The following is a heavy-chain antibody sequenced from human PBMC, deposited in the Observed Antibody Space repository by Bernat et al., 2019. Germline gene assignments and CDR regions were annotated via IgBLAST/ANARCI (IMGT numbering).Heavy chain of an antibody. CDR1: GFTISTFW. CDR3: VDGHYSQR. V-gene: IGHV3-7*03. Sequence: EVQLVASGGGLVQPGGSLRLSCTASGFTISTFWMNCVRLAPGKGLEWVANINGDGSETNYGDSVKGRFTVSRDNAANSAYLQMNSLRDEDTAMYYCVDGHYSQRWGQGTLVTVSS. J-gene: IGHJ4*02. CDR2: INGDGSET. D-gene: IGHD3-3*01.